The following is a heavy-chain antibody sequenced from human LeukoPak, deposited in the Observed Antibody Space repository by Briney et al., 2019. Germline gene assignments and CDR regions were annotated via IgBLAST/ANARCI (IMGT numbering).Heavy chain of an antibody. J-gene: IGHJ4*02. CDR2: IYYSGST. CDR3: ARSAYCGGHCWYYFDY. V-gene: IGHV4-59*01. Sequence: PSETLSLTCTVSGGSISSYYWSWIRQPPGKGLEWIGYIYYSGSTNYNPSLKSRVTISVDTSKNQFSLKLSSVTAADTAVYYCARSAYCGGHCWYYFDYWGQGSLVTVSS. CDR1: GGSISSYY. D-gene: IGHD2-21*02.